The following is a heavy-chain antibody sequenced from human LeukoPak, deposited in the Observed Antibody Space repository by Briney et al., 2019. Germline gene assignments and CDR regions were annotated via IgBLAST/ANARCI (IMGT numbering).Heavy chain of an antibody. CDR1: GYTFTGYY. D-gene: IGHD2-2*01. Sequence: ASVKVSCKASGYTFTGYYMHWVRQAPGQGLEWMGWINPNSGGTNYAQKFQGRVTMTRDTSISTAYMELSRLRSDDTAVHYCARLVVPAAMSDYWGQGTLVTVSS. CDR2: INPNSGGT. J-gene: IGHJ4*02. CDR3: ARLVVPAAMSDY. V-gene: IGHV1-2*02.